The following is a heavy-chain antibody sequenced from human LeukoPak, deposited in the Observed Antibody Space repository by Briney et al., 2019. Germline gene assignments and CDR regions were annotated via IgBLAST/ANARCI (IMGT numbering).Heavy chain of an antibody. CDR2: INQDGSEI. J-gene: IGHJ4*02. CDR3: ASSWGSAIDF. V-gene: IGHV3-7*01. CDR1: GFTFNSHW. Sequence: GGSLRLSCAASGFTFNSHWMSWVRQAPGKGLEWVANINQDGSEIYYVDSVKGRFTVSTDNAKNSLYLQMTSLRAEDTAVYYCASSWGSAIDFWGQGTLVTVSS. D-gene: IGHD3-16*01.